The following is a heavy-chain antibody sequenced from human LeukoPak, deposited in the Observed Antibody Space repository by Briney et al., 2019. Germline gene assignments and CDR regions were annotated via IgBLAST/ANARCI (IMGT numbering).Heavy chain of an antibody. D-gene: IGHD6-13*01. CDR3: ARVRIAAAGYFDY. V-gene: IGHV1-2*02. J-gene: IGHJ4*02. Sequence: ASVKVSCKASGYTFTGYYMHWVRQAPGQGLEWMGWINPNSGGTNYAQKFQGRVTMTRDTSISTAYMELSRLRSDDTALYYCARVRIAAAGYFDYWGQGTLVTVSS. CDR2: INPNSGGT. CDR1: GYTFTGYY.